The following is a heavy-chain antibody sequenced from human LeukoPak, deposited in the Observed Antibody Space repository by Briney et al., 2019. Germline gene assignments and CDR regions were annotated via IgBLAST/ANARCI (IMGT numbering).Heavy chain of an antibody. CDR3: ARVVVVRFFFDY. D-gene: IGHD2-15*01. Sequence: PSETPSLTCTVSGGSISSSSYYWGWIRQPPGKGLEWIGSIYYSGSTYYNPSLKSRVTISVDTSKNQFSLKLSSVTAADTAVYYCARVVVVRFFFDYWGQGTLVTVSS. CDR2: IYYSGST. V-gene: IGHV4-39*01. J-gene: IGHJ4*02. CDR1: GGSISSSSYY.